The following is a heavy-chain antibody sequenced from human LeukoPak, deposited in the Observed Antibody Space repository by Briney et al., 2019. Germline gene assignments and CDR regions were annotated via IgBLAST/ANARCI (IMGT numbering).Heavy chain of an antibody. Sequence: PGRTLRLSCAASGFTFKNYVMHWVRQAPGKGLEWVALFPNDGNTAYYTNSVKGRFTISRDNSKSTLYLQMNSLGPEDTAVYYCAREDSAMDYWGQGTLVTVSS. J-gene: IGHJ4*02. V-gene: IGHV3-30*04. CDR3: AREDSAMDY. D-gene: IGHD5-18*01. CDR1: GFTFKNYV. CDR2: FPNDGNTA.